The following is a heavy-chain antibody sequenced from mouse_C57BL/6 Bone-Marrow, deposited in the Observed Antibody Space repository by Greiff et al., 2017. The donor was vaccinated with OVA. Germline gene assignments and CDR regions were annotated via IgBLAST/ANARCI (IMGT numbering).Heavy chain of an antibody. CDR3: VGVFAY. CDR1: GYTFTSYW. J-gene: IGHJ3*01. CDR2: IDPSDSYT. V-gene: IGHV1-50*01. Sequence: QVQLQQPGAELVKPGASVKLSCKASGYTFTSYWMQWVKQRPGQGLEWIGEIDPSDSYTNYNQKFKGKATLTVDTSSSTAYMQLSSLTSEDSAVYYCVGVFAYWGQGTLVTVSA.